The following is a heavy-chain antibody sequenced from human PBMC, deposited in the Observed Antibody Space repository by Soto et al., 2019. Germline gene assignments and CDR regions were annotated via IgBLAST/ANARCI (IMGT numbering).Heavy chain of an antibody. Sequence: QVQLVKSGAEVKKPGASVKVSCKASGYTFTNYAIHWVRQAPGQRLEWMGWINAGNGNTKYSQKFQDRVTITRDTTASTAYMELSSLRSEDTAVYYCARDEDYWGQVTLVPVSS. CDR3: ARDEDY. CDR2: INAGNGNT. CDR1: GYTFTNYA. V-gene: IGHV1-3*01. J-gene: IGHJ4*02.